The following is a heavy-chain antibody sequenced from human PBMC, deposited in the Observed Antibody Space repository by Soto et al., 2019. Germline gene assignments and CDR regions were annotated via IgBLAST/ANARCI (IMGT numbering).Heavy chain of an antibody. CDR2: ISYDGSNK. V-gene: IGHV3-30*18. J-gene: IGHJ3*02. D-gene: IGHD4-17*01. CDR1: GLTFSSYA. Sequence: QVQLVESGGGVVQPGRSLRLSCAASGLTFSSYAMHWVRQAPGKGLEWVALISYDGSNKYYADSVKGRFTISRDNSKNTLYLQMNSLRTDDTAVYYCAKVLPYGDFLTGAFDIWGLGTMVTVSS. CDR3: AKVLPYGDFLTGAFDI.